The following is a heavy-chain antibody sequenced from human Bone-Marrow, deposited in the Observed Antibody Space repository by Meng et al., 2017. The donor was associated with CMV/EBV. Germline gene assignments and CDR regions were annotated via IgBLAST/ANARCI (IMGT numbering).Heavy chain of an antibody. CDR2: ISYDGSNK. D-gene: IGHD2-2*02. J-gene: IGHJ6*02. Sequence: RGSLRRSYPASGILFSSYAVHWVRQAPGKGLEWVAVISYDGSNKYYADSVKGRFTISRDNSKNTLYMQMNSLRTEDTAVYYCARDRQYCSSTSCYRGSYYYYGMDVWGQGTTVTVSS. V-gene: IGHV3-30*04. CDR1: GILFSSYA. CDR3: ARDRQYCSSTSCYRGSYYYYGMDV.